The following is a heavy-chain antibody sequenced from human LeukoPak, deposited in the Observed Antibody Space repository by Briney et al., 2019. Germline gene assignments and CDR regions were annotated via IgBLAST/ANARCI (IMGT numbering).Heavy chain of an antibody. V-gene: IGHV4-59*08. D-gene: IGHD3-10*01. CDR2: IYYSGST. Sequence: PSETLSLTCTVSGGSISSYYWSWIRQPPGKGLEWIGNIYYSGSTNQNPSLTSRVTISVDTSKNQFSLKVSSVTAADTAVYYCARRRIWGDGSGSHYFDYWGQGTLVTVSS. J-gene: IGHJ4*02. CDR3: ARRRIWGDGSGSHYFDY. CDR1: GGSISSYY.